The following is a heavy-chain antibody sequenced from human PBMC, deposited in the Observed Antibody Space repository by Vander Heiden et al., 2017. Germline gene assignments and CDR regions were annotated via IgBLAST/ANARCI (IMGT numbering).Heavy chain of an antibody. D-gene: IGHD3-10*01. CDR2: ISPNRGGT. Sequence: QVQLVQSGAEVKKPGASVKVSCKASGYTFTAYYMHWGRQPPGQGPGWMGWISPNRGGTNFAQKFQPRVTMTRDTSISTAYMGLSSLRSDDTAVYYWARDTGRFGGLGWFDFWGQGTLVTVSS. CDR1: GYTFTAYY. J-gene: IGHJ5*01. CDR3: ARDTGRFGGLGWFDF. V-gene: IGHV1-2*02.